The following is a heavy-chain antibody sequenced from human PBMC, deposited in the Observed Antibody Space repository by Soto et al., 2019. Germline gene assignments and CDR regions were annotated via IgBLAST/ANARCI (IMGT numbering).Heavy chain of an antibody. Sequence: EVPLLESGGGLVQPGGSLRLSCAASGFTFGSYSMSWVRQVPDKGLEWVSTISGSGDNTYYADSVKGRFSISRDNSKNTLYLQMNSLRGDDTAVYFCARGPTTRNDKFDHWGQGTLVTVSS. D-gene: IGHD1-1*01. CDR1: GFTFGSYS. V-gene: IGHV3-23*01. CDR2: ISGSGDNT. CDR3: ARGPTTRNDKFDH. J-gene: IGHJ4*02.